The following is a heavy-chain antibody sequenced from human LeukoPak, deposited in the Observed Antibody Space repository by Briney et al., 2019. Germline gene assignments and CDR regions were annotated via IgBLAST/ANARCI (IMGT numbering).Heavy chain of an antibody. CDR2: ISHNGGTT. Sequence: PGGSLRLSYAASGLSFRDYAMSWVRQAPGKGLEWVSVISHNGGTTRYADSVKGRFTISRDNSKSTLYLQMNSLRADDTAEYYCARRGPASDYYYKGGFDIWGQGTMVTVSS. CDR1: GLSFRDYA. CDR3: ARRGPASDYYYKGGFDI. V-gene: IGHV3-23*01. J-gene: IGHJ3*02. D-gene: IGHD3-22*01.